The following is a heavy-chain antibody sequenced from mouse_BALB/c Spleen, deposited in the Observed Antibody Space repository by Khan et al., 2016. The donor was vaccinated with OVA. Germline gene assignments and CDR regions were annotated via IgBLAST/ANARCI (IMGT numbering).Heavy chain of an antibody. D-gene: IGHD2-2*01. J-gene: IGHJ3*01. V-gene: IGHV1-7*01. CDR2: INTSTGYT. CDR1: GYSFTDYW. CDR3: AISGYGSLAY. Sequence: QVQLQQSGAEVAKPGASVKMSCEASGYSFTDYWMNWVKQRPGQGLEWIGYINTSTGYTDYNQKFKDKATMTADKSSSTAYMQLSSLTSEDSAFYFCAISGYGSLAYWGQGTLVIVSA.